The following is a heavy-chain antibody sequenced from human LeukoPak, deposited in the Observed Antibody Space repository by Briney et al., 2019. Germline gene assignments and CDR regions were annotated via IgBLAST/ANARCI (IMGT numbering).Heavy chain of an antibody. Sequence: SQTLSLTCTVSGGSISSGGYYWSWIRQHPEKGLEWIGYIYYSGSTYYNPSLKSRVTISVDTSKNQFSLKLSSVTAADTAVYYCARAENYYYYMDVWGKGTTVTVSS. CDR1: GGSISSGGYY. V-gene: IGHV4-31*03. CDR2: IYYSGST. CDR3: ARAENYYYYMDV. J-gene: IGHJ6*03.